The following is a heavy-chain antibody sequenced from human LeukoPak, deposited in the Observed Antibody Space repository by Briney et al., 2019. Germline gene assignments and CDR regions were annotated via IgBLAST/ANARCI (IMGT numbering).Heavy chain of an antibody. CDR1: GYSISSGYY. CDR2: IYHSGST. D-gene: IGHD6-19*01. CDR3: ARGPIAVALGEFDC. J-gene: IGHJ4*02. V-gene: IGHV4-38-2*01. Sequence: SETLSLTCAVSGYSISSGYYWGWIRQPPGKGLEWIGSIYHSGSTYYNPSLKSRVTISVDTSKNQFSLKLSSVTAADTAVYYRARGPIAVALGEFDCWGQGTLVTVSS.